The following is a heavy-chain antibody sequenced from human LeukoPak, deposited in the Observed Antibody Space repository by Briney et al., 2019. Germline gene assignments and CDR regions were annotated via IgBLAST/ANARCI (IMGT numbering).Heavy chain of an antibody. CDR2: ISSNGGST. D-gene: IGHD6-19*01. J-gene: IGHJ4*02. CDR3: VKITSSSGGDY. V-gene: IGHV3-64D*09. Sequence: PGGCLRLSCSASGFTFSSYAMYWVRQAPGKGLEYVSGISSNGGSTYYADSVKGRFTISRDNSKNTLYLQMSSLRAEDTAVYYCVKITSSSGGDYWGQGTLVTVSS. CDR1: GFTFSSYA.